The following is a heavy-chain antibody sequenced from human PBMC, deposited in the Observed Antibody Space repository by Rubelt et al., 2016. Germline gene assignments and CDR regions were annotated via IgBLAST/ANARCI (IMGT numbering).Heavy chain of an antibody. CDR1: GGSLSGYY. V-gene: IGHV4-34*02. Sequence: QVHLQQWGAGLLKPSETLSLTCAVHGGSLSGYYWAWIRQAPGKGLEWIGEINHRGSTTYNPSLKSRVPISVDTSRNQVLLKLKSVTAADTAIYFWAGEWLGSGSSYDHWGQGTLVTVSS. D-gene: IGHD6-6*01. J-gene: IGHJ5*02. CDR3: AGEWLGSGSSYDH. CDR2: INHRGST.